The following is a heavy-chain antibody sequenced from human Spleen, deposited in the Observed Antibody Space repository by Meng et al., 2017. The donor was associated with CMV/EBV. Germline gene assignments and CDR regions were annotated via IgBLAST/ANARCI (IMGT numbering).Heavy chain of an antibody. Sequence: GESLKISCQASGYNFNTHWIGWVRQLPGKGPEWMGIIDPSDSETRYSPSFQAQVTISVDKSINTAYLHWSSLKASDTAVYYCAKLRDLSNGLDYFDAWGQGTLVTVSS. D-gene: IGHD2-8*01. CDR2: IDPSDSET. CDR3: AKLRDLSNGLDYFDA. J-gene: IGHJ4*02. CDR1: GYNFNTHW. V-gene: IGHV5-51*01.